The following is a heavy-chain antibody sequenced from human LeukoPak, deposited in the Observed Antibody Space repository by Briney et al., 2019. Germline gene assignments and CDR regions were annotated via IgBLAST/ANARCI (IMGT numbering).Heavy chain of an antibody. V-gene: IGHV3-30-3*01. Sequence: PGGSLRLSCAASGFTFSSYAMHWVRQAPGKGLEWVAVISYDGSNKYYADSVKGRFTISRDNSKNTLYLQMNSLRAEDTAVYYCARELENWFDPWGQGTLVTVSS. CDR1: GFTFSSYA. CDR2: ISYDGSNK. D-gene: IGHD5-24*01. J-gene: IGHJ5*02. CDR3: ARELENWFDP.